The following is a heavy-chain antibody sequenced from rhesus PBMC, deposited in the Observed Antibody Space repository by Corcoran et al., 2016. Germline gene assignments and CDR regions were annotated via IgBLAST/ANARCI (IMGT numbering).Heavy chain of an antibody. CDR1: GFTFSSYW. Sequence: EVQLVESGGGLAKPGGSLRLSCAASGFTFSSYWMNWVRQAPGKGLEWVSAINSVGGSTNYADSLKGRFTISRDNSKNTLSLQMNSLRAEDTAVYYCAKDRGYSWNNGGLDSWGQGVVVTVSS. V-gene: IGHV3S25*01. CDR3: AKDRGYSWNNGGLDS. CDR2: INSVGGST. J-gene: IGHJ6*01. D-gene: IGHD1-20*01.